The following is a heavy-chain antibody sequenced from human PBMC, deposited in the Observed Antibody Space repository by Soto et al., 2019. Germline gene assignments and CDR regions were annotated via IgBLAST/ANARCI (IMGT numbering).Heavy chain of an antibody. J-gene: IGHJ4*02. CDR2: VSYDGTNK. CDR3: AKALSFTSSSLDS. CDR1: GFTFSGIA. Sequence: QVQLVESGGGVVRPGNSLTLACAASGFTFSGIAMHWVRQAPGKGLEWVAVVSYDGTNKFYGESVKGRFTVSRDNSKNTLYLHMTSLSPEDTATYYCAKALSFTSSSLDSWGQGSLVIVS. D-gene: IGHD6-6*01. V-gene: IGHV3-30*18.